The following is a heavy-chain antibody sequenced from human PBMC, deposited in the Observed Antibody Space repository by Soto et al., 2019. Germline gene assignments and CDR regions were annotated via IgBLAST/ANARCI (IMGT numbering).Heavy chain of an antibody. CDR3: ARDRMVYAIYYYYGMDV. CDR1: GYTFTSYY. D-gene: IGHD2-8*01. J-gene: IGHJ6*02. CDR2: INPSGGST. V-gene: IGHV1-46*01. Sequence: ASVKVSCKASGYTFTSYYMHWVRQAPGQGLEWMGIINPSGGSTSYAQKFQGRVTMTRDTSTSTVYMELSSLRSEDTAVYYCARDRMVYAIYYYYGMDVWGQGTTVTVSS.